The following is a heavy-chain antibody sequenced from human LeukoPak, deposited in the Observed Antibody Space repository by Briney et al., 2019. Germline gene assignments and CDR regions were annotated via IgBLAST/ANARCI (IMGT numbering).Heavy chain of an antibody. J-gene: IGHJ3*02. V-gene: IGHV1-2*02. D-gene: IGHD1-26*01. Sequence: ASVKDSCKASRYTFTGNFIHGVRQAPGQGLEWVGLINPKSGDTTYAQRFQGRLTLTRDTSIRTAFMELGSLGSADTAVYYCARGGIEVPAFDIWGRGTMVTVSS. CDR3: ARGGIEVPAFDI. CDR2: INPKSGDT. CDR1: RYTFTGNF.